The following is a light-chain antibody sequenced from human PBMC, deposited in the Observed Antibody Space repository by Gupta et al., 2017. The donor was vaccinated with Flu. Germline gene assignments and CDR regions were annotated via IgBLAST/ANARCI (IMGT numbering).Light chain of an antibody. CDR3: CSYAGGLSV. Sequence: SVTISCTGTSSDGGGYNHVSGYQQHPGKAPKLMIYDVTKGPSGVPDRFSGSKSGNTASLTISGLQAEDEADYYCCSYAGGLSVFGTGTKVTVL. V-gene: IGLV2-11*01. J-gene: IGLJ1*01. CDR2: DVT. CDR1: SSDGGGYNH.